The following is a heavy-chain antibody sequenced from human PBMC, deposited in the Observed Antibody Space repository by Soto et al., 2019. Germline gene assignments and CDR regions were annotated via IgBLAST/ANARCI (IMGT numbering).Heavy chain of an antibody. V-gene: IGHV3-48*02. CDR3: ARDFSSSWYRITYYYGMDV. Sequence: PGGSLRLSCAASGFTFSSYSMNWVRQAPGKGLEWVSYISSSSSTIYYADSVKGRFTISRDNAKNSLYLQMNSLRDEDTAVYYCARDFSSSWYRITYYYGMDVWGQGTTVTVSS. CDR2: ISSSSSTI. J-gene: IGHJ6*02. D-gene: IGHD6-13*01. CDR1: GFTFSSYS.